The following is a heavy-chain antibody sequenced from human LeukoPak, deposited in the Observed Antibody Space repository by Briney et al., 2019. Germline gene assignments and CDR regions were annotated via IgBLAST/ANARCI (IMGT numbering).Heavy chain of an antibody. CDR1: GGSFGGYY. CDR3: ARGGYYYDSSGPPDYYYYMDV. D-gene: IGHD3-22*01. CDR2: IYYSGST. J-gene: IGHJ6*03. Sequence: SETLSLTCAVYGGSFGGYYWSWIRQPPGKGLEWIGYIYYSGSTNYNPSLKSRVTISVDTSKNQFSLKLSSVTAADTAVYYCARGGYYYDSSGPPDYYYYMDVWGKGTTVTVSS. V-gene: IGHV4-59*01.